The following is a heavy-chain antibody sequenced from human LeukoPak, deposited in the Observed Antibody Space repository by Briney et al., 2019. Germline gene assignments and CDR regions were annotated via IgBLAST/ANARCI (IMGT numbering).Heavy chain of an antibody. CDR1: GGSISSSSYY. V-gene: IGHV4-39*07. CDR3: ARAEWFGEFYFDY. Sequence: ETLSLTCTVSGGSISSSSYYWGWIRQPPGKGLEWIGSIYYSGSTYYNPSLKSRVTISVDTSKNQFSLKLSSVTAADTAVYYCARAEWFGEFYFDYWGQGTLVTVSS. J-gene: IGHJ4*02. D-gene: IGHD3-10*01. CDR2: IYYSGST.